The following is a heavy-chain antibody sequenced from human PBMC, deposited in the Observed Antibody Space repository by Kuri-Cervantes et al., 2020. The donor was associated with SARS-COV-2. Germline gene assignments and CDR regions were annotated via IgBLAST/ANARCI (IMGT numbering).Heavy chain of an antibody. Sequence: GGSLRLSCTVSGGSISNYYWTWLRQPPGKGLDWVSTITGGGGNTYYADSVRGRLTISRDNSKNTLYLQIHSLRAEDTAVYYCAGGVATLLGFDYWGQGTLVTVSS. CDR3: AGGVATLLGFDY. J-gene: IGHJ4*02. CDR2: ITGGGGNT. CDR1: GGSISNYY. V-gene: IGHV3-23*01. D-gene: IGHD1-26*01.